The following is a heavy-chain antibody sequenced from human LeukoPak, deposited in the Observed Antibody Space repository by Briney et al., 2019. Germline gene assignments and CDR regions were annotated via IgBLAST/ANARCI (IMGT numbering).Heavy chain of an antibody. CDR1: GYTFTSYA. CDR2: INAGNDNT. V-gene: IGHV1-3*01. D-gene: IGHD2-15*01. CDR3: ARDLGYCTGGTCYPNWFDP. J-gene: IGHJ5*02. Sequence: ASVKVSCKASGYTFTSYAMHWVRQAPGQRLEWMGWINAGNDNTKYSQKFKGRVTITRDTSASTAYMELSSLTSEDTAVYYCARDLGYCTGGTCYPNWFDPGGQGTLVTVSS.